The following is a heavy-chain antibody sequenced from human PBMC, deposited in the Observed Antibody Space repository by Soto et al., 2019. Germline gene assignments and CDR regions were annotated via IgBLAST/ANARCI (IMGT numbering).Heavy chain of an antibody. CDR3: AKSRYSDSSGDFYDY. CDR2: IGGSGRTT. Sequence: ESGGGLVQPGGSLSLSCAASAFTFNNYAMSWVHQAPGKGLEWVSGIGGSGRTTYYADSVKGRFTISRDNSNNTLFLQMNSLRAEDTAVYYCAKSRYSDSSGDFYDYWGQGTLVTVSS. V-gene: IGHV3-23*01. J-gene: IGHJ4*02. CDR1: AFTFNNYA. D-gene: IGHD3-22*01.